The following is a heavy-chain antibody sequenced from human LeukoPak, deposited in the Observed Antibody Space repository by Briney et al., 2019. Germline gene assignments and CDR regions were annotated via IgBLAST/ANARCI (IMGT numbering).Heavy chain of an antibody. J-gene: IGHJ4*02. V-gene: IGHV3-30*18. D-gene: IGHD6-19*01. Sequence: PGGALRVSSAPSGCSFTVYGIHWVRQAPGRGGEGVAFISTHGNNDYYATSVKGRFTISRDNYKNTVYLQMTSLRTEDTAVYYCAKDKIGWAPGYVSGALEQWGKGILVTVSS. CDR1: GCSFTVYG. CDR3: AKDKIGWAPGYVSGALEQ. CDR2: ISTHGNND.